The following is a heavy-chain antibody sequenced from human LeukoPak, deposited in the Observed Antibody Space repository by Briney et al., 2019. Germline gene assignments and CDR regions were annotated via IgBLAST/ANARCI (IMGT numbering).Heavy chain of an antibody. J-gene: IGHJ5*02. D-gene: IGHD2-2*01. V-gene: IGHV4-34*01. CDR3: ARGGESCSSTSCYLNWFDP. CDR1: GGSFSGYY. CDR2: INHSGST. Sequence: PSETLSLTCAVYGGSFSGYYWSWIRQPPGKGLEWIGEINHSGSTNYNPSLKSRVTISADTSKNQFSLKLSSVTAADTAVYYCARGGESCSSTSCYLNWFDPWGQGTLVTVSS.